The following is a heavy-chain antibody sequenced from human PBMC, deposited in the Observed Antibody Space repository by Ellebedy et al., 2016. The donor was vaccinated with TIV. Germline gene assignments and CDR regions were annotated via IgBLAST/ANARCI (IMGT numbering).Heavy chain of an antibody. Sequence: SVKVSXXASGGPFDNYVINWVRQAPGQGLEWMGGIVPIFNRPKKSQTFQGRVTLSADPSTNTAYMELSSLKSEDTAFYYCARGPSGLPWDALDIWGQGTMVTVSS. CDR3: ARGPSGLPWDALDI. CDR1: GGPFDNYV. CDR2: IVPIFNRP. V-gene: IGHV1-69*13. D-gene: IGHD6-25*01. J-gene: IGHJ3*02.